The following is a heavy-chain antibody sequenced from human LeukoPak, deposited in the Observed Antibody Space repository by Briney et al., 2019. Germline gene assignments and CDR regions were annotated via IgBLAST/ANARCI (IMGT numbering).Heavy chain of an antibody. D-gene: IGHD2-21*01. J-gene: IGHJ4*02. CDR1: GFTFRDYY. CDR2: ISGNGGII. CDR3: ARGRGGELQFDY. V-gene: IGHV3-11*04. Sequence: GGSLRLSCVASGFTFRDYYMTWIRQAPGEGLEWVSYISGNGGIIYYADSVRGRFTVSRDNAKNSLYLQMNSLGAEDTATYYCARGRGGELQFDYWGQGTLVTVSS.